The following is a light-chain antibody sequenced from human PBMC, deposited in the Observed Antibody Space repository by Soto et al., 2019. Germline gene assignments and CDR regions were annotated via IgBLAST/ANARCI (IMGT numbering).Light chain of an antibody. J-gene: IGKJ4*01. V-gene: IGKV1-5*03. CDR2: KAS. Sequence: DIQMAQSPSTLSASVGYTVTITCRVSQTIGTWLAWYQQKPAKAPKLLIYKASTLESGVPSRFSGSGSGTEFTLTISSLQADDFATYYCQQYNDLSTFGGGTKVDIK. CDR1: QTIGTW. CDR3: QQYNDLST.